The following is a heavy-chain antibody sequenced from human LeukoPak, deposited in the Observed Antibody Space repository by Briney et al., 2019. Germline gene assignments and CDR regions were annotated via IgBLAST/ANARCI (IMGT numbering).Heavy chain of an antibody. CDR3: AKDQSVSSGYFYYFDY. CDR1: GFTFSSYA. J-gene: IGHJ4*02. CDR2: ISGSGGST. D-gene: IGHD3-22*01. V-gene: IGHV3-23*01. Sequence: PGGSLRLSCAASGFTFSSYAMSWVRQAPGKGLEWVSAISGSGGSTYYADSVKGRFTISRDNSKNTLYLQMNSLRAEDTAVYYCAKDQSVSSGYFYYFDYWGQGTLVTVSS.